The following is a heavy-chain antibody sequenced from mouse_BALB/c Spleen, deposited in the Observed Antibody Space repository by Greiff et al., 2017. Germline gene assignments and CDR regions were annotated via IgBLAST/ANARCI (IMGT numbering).Heavy chain of an antibody. CDR2: INPSNGGT. CDR1: GYTFTSYY. Sequence: QVQLKQSGAELVKPGASVKLSCKASGYTFTSYYMYWVKQRPGQGLEWIGEINPSNGGTNFNEKFKSKATLTVDKSSSTAYMQLSSLTSEDSAVYYCTRGSRALYYAMDYWGQGTSVTVSS. CDR3: TRGSRALYYAMDY. V-gene: IGHV1S81*02. J-gene: IGHJ4*01. D-gene: IGHD3-3*01.